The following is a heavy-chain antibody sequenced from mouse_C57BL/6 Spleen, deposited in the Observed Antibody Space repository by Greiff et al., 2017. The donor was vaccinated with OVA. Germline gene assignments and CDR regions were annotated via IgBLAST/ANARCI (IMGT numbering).Heavy chain of an antibody. CDR3: ARGYDLYYAMDY. D-gene: IGHD2-3*01. CDR2: ISDGGSYT. V-gene: IGHV5-4*03. J-gene: IGHJ4*01. CDR1: GFTFSSYA. Sequence: EVNVVESGGGLVKPGGSLKLSCAASGFTFSSYAMSWVRQTPEKRLEWVATISDGGSYTYYPDNVKGRFTISRDNAKNNLYLQMSHLKSEDTAMYYCARGYDLYYAMDYWGQGTSVTVSS.